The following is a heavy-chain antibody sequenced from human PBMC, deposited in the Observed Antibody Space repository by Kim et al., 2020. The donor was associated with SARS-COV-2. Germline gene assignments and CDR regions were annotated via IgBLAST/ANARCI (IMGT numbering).Heavy chain of an antibody. CDR3: AREYYDSSGSLLHYYYGMDV. D-gene: IGHD3-22*01. V-gene: IGHV3-48*03. J-gene: IGHJ6*02. Sequence: RFTISRDNAKNSLYLQMNSLRAEDTAVYYCAREYYDSSGSLLHYYYGMDVWGQGTTVTVSS.